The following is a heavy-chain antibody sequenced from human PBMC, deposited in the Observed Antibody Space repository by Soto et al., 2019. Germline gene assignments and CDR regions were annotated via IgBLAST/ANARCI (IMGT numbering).Heavy chain of an antibody. Sequence: GASVKVSCKASGYTFINFFIHWVRQAPGLGLEWVGIINPSGGATTYPQKFQGRVTMTRDTSTSTVYMDVSSLRFDDTAVYYCARSHCSGGSCYLGAFDIWGQGTMVTVSS. D-gene: IGHD2-15*01. CDR2: INPSGGAT. J-gene: IGHJ3*02. V-gene: IGHV1-46*01. CDR3: ARSHCSGGSCYLGAFDI. CDR1: GYTFINFF.